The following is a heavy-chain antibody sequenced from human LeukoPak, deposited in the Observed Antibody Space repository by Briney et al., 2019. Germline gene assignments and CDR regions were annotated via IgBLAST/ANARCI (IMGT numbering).Heavy chain of an antibody. CDR1: GGSISTYY. D-gene: IGHD3-22*01. J-gene: IGHJ4*02. CDR2: ISYSGST. V-gene: IGHV4-59*01. CDR3: ARHYYDSSGYWINDF. Sequence: SETLSLNCTVSGGSISTYYWSWIRQPPGKGLEWIGYISYSGSTNYNPSLKSRVTISVDTSKNQFSLKLSSVTPADTAVYYCARHYYDSSGYWINDFWGQGTLVTVSS.